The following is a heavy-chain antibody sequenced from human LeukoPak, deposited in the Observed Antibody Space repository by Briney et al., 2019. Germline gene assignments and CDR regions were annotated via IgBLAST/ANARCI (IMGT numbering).Heavy chain of an antibody. Sequence: PSETLSLTXTVSGGSIGSYYWSWIRQPPGKGLEWIGYIYYSGSTNYNPSLKSRVTISVDTSKNQFSLKLSSVTAADTAVYYCARERSDWFDPWGQGTLVTVSS. CDR3: ARERSDWFDP. CDR1: GGSIGSYY. J-gene: IGHJ5*02. V-gene: IGHV4-59*01. CDR2: IYYSGST.